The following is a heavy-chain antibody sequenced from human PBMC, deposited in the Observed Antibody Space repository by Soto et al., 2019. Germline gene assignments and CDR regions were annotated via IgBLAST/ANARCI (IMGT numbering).Heavy chain of an antibody. V-gene: IGHV4-59*01. Sequence: SETLSLTCTVSGGAISSYYWSWIRQPPGKGLEWIGYIYYSGSTNYNPSLKSRVTISTDTSKNQISLKLSPVTAADTAVYYCARARMTTVTDFDHWGQGTLVTVSS. CDR2: IYYSGST. D-gene: IGHD4-17*01. J-gene: IGHJ4*02. CDR1: GGAISSYY. CDR3: ARARMTTVTDFDH.